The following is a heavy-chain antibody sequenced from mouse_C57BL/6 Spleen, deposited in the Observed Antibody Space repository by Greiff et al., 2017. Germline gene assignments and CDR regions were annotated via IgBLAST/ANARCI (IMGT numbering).Heavy chain of an antibody. CDR2: IDPSDSYT. J-gene: IGHJ4*01. V-gene: IGHV1-69*01. CDR1: GYTFTSYW. Sequence: VQLQQSGAELVMPGASVKLSCKASGYTFTSYWMHWVKQRPGQGLEWIGEIDPSDSYTNYNQKFKGKSTLTVDKSSSTAYMPLSSLTSEDSAVYYCARTYSRYAMDYWGQGTSVTVSS. CDR3: ARTYSRYAMDY. D-gene: IGHD2-12*01.